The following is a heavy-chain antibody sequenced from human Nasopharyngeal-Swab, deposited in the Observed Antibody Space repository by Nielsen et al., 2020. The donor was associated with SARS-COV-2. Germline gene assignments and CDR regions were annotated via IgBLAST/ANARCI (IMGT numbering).Heavy chain of an antibody. CDR2: INTNTGNP. V-gene: IGHV7-4-1*02. CDR3: ARDRFSYYYDSSGYFDAFDI. Sequence: ASVKVSCRASGDSFTSCDMNWGRQAPGQGREGMGWINTNTGNPTYAQGFTGGFVFSLYTSVSTAYLQIISLKAEDTAVYYCARDRFSYYYDSSGYFDAFDIWGQGTMVTVSS. CDR1: GDSFTSCD. J-gene: IGHJ3*02. D-gene: IGHD3-22*01.